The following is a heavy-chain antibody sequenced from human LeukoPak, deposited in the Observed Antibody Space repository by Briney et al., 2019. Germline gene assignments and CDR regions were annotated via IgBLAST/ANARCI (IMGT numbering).Heavy chain of an antibody. Sequence: SETLSLTCTVSGGSISSYYWSWIRQPVGKGLEWIGRIYTSGSTNYNPSLKSRVTMSVDTSKNQFSLKLSSVTAADTAVYYCARDIGNYDILTGYYSYYMDVWGKGTTVTVSS. CDR3: ARDIGNYDILTGYYSYYMDV. CDR2: IYTSGST. V-gene: IGHV4-4*07. CDR1: GGSISSYY. D-gene: IGHD3-9*01. J-gene: IGHJ6*03.